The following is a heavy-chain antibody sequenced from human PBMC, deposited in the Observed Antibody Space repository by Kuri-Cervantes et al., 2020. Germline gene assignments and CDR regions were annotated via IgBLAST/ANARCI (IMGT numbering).Heavy chain of an antibody. D-gene: IGHD3-22*01. CDR2: ISGIGGST. V-gene: IGHV3-23*01. Sequence: GESLKISCAASGFTFSSHAMSWVRQAPGKGLEWVSAISGIGGSTDYADSVKCRFTISRDNSKNTLCLQMNSLRAEDTAVYYGARSYSYDTSGYFDYWGQGTLVTVSS. CDR1: GFTFSSHA. CDR3: ARSYSYDTSGYFDY. J-gene: IGHJ4*02.